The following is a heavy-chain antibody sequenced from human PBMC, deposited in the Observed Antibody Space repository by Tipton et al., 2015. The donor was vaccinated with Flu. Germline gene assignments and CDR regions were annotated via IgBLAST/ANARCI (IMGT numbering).Heavy chain of an antibody. CDR3: ARQMYHFASGTSDAFDI. V-gene: IGHV4-38-2*02. CDR1: GDSMRRDYF. J-gene: IGHJ3*02. Sequence: TLSLTCTVSGDSMRRDYFWGWIRQAPGKGLEWIGNIHYSGSPHYNPSLRSRVTISVDTSKNQFSLNMKSVTAAGTALYYCARQMYHFASGTSDAFDIWGQGTMLTVSS. CDR2: IHYSGSP. D-gene: IGHD3-10*01.